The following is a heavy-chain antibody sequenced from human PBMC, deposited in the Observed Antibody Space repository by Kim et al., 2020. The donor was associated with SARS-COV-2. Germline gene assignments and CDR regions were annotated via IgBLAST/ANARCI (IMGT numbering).Heavy chain of an antibody. D-gene: IGHD2-15*01. J-gene: IGHJ4*02. CDR1: GGSFSGYY. Sequence: SETLSLTCAVYGGSFSGYYWSWIRQPPGKGLEWIGEINHSGSTNYNPSLKSRVTISVDTSKNQFSLKLSSVTAADTAVYYCARTPSCHDYWGQGTLVTVSS. V-gene: IGHV4-34*01. CDR3: ARTPSCHDY. CDR2: INHSGST.